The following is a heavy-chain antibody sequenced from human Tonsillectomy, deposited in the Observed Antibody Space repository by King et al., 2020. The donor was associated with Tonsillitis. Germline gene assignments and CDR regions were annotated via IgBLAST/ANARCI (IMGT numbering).Heavy chain of an antibody. CDR3: AKDPGALKAPLNYYEYGMDV. CDR2: ISGSGRST. J-gene: IGHJ6*02. D-gene: IGHD1-26*01. V-gene: IGHV3-23*04. Sequence: DVQLVESGGGLVQPGGSLRLSCAVSGFIFSSYAMSWVRQAPGKGLEWVSAISGSGRSTYYADSVKGRFTISRDNSKNTLYLRMTSLRAEDTAVYFCAKDPGALKAPLNYYEYGMDVWGQGTTVTVSS. CDR1: GFIFSSYA.